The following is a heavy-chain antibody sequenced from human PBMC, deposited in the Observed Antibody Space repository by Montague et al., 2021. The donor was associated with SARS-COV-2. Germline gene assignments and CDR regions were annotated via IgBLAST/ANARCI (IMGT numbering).Heavy chain of an antibody. Sequence: SETLSLTCTVYGGSISSYYLSWIRPPKGTGLEWIGYIYYSGSTNYNPALKCRVTISVDTSKNQFSLKLSSVTAADTAVYYCARVFPRWLQFDPYFDYWGQGTLVSVSS. CDR2: IYYSGST. D-gene: IGHD5-24*01. V-gene: IGHV4-59*01. CDR3: ARVFPRWLQFDPYFDY. J-gene: IGHJ4*02. CDR1: GGSISSYY.